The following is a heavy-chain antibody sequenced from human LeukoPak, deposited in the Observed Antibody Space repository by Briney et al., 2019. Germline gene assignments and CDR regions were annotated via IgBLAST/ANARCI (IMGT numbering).Heavy chain of an antibody. CDR3: ARWAGTTSFDY. D-gene: IGHD1-1*01. J-gene: IGHJ4*02. CDR1: GGSISNYY. CDR2: IYYTGST. Sequence: SETLSLTCTVSGGSISNYYWTWIRQPPGKGLEWIGYIYYTGSTNYNPSLKSRVTISVDTSKNQFSLKLSSVTAADTAVYYCARWAGTTSFDYWGQGTLVTVSP. V-gene: IGHV4-59*01.